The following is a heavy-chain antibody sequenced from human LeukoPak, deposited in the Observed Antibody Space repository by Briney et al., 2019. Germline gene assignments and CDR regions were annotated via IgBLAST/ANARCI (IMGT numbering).Heavy chain of an antibody. CDR2: MNLDGSEK. J-gene: IGHJ4*02. D-gene: IGHD2-8*01. CDR3: ARDATYCTNGVCYTRLDY. Sequence: PGGSLRLSCRASGFTFTSHWMSWVRQAPGKGLEWVARMNLDGSEKYYVDSVKGRFTISRDNAKTSLYLEMNSLRAEDTAVYYCARDATYCTNGVCYTRLDYWGQGTLVTVSS. V-gene: IGHV3-7*01. CDR1: GFTFTSHW.